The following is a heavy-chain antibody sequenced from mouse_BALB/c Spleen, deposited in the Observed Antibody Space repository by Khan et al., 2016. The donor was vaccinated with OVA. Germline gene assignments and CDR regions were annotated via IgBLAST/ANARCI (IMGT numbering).Heavy chain of an antibody. V-gene: IGHV1-7*01. CDR1: GYPFTSYW. CDR2: INPSSGYT. Sequence: VELVESGAELAKPGASVKMSCKASGYPFTSYWMHWVNQRPGQGLEWIGYINPSSGYTEYNQNFKAKATLTATKSSSKAYMQLSSLTSGDSAVYYCGRDRIDYWGQGTTLTVSS. CDR3: GRDRIDY. J-gene: IGHJ2*01.